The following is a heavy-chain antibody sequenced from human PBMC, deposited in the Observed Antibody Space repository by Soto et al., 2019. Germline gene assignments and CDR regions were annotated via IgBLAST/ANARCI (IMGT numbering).Heavy chain of an antibody. D-gene: IGHD4-17*01. CDR3: ARDSGDYYYYYGMDV. Sequence: QVQLQESGPGLVKPSQTLSLTCTVSGGSISSGGYFWSWIRQHPGKGLEWIGYIYYSGSTYYNPSLKSRVTISVDTSKNQFSLKLSSVTAADTAVYYCARDSGDYYYYYGMDVWGQGTTVTVSS. V-gene: IGHV4-31*03. J-gene: IGHJ6*02. CDR2: IYYSGST. CDR1: GGSISSGGYF.